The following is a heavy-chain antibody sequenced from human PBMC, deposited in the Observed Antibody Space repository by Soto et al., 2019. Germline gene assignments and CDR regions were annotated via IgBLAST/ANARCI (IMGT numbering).Heavy chain of an antibody. CDR3: ARDRVRRDNKPYGMDV. CDR2: TYYTGTT. V-gene: IGHV4-31*03. J-gene: IGHJ6*02. D-gene: IGHD2-21*01. CDR1: GDPISSGGYF. Sequence: SETLSLTCTVSGDPISSGGYFWTWIRQHPGKGLEWIGNTYYTGTTYYNPSLKSRVSISVDTSKNQFSLKLTSVTAADTAIYYCARDRVRRDNKPYGMDVWGQGTTVTSP.